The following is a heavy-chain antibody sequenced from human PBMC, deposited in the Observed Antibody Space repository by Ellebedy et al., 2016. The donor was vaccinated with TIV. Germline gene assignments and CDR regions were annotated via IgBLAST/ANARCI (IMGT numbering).Heavy chain of an antibody. Sequence: SETLSLXCSVSGASVTSGTYSWNWFRQPPGKGLEWIGYMYNSGRSNYNPSLKSRVTISVDSSKDQFSLNLQSVTAVDTALYYCARGVLSGFGQHFDYWGQGTLVIVS. D-gene: IGHD3-3*01. J-gene: IGHJ4*02. CDR2: MYNSGRS. V-gene: IGHV4-61*01. CDR1: GASVTSGTYS. CDR3: ARGVLSGFGQHFDY.